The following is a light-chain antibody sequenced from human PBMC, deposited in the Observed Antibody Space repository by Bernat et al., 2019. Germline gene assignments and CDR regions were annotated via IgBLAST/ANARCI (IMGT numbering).Light chain of an antibody. CDR3: QQYGSSTLIT. Sequence: EIVLTQSPGTLSLSPGERATLSCRASQSVSSSYLAWYQQKHGQAPSLLIYGASSRATGIPDRFSGSGSGTDFTITISRLEHEDFAVYYCQQYGSSTLITFGQGTQLDIK. J-gene: IGKJ5*01. CDR2: GAS. CDR1: QSVSSSY. V-gene: IGKV3-20*01.